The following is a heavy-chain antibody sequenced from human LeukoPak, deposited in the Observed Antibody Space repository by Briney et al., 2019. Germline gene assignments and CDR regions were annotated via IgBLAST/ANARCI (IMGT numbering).Heavy chain of an antibody. Sequence: GGSLRLSCAASGFTFSNAWMNWVRQAPGKGLEWVSGVSGSGGSTHYADSVKGRFTISRDNSKNTLYLQMSSLRAEDTAVYYCAASLPNIVVVPATKGPFGYWGQGTLVTVSS. CDR2: VSGSGGST. CDR3: AASLPNIVVVPATKGPFGY. D-gene: IGHD2-2*01. CDR1: GFTFSNAW. J-gene: IGHJ4*02. V-gene: IGHV3-23*01.